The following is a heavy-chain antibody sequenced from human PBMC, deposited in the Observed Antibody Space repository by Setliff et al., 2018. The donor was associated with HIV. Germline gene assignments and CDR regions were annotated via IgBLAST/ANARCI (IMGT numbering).Heavy chain of an antibody. V-gene: IGHV1-8*02. CDR2: MSPNTGNT. J-gene: IGHJ4*02. D-gene: IGHD3-16*01. CDR3: ARYEGVMTYAAYPLGH. CDR1: GYTFTNYD. Sequence: ASVKVSCKASGYTFTNYDINWVRQAAGQGLEWMAWMSPNTGNTGYAQKFRGRVTLTRNTSISTAYLELSSLRSEDTAMYYCARYEGVMTYAAYPLGHWGQGTLVTVSS.